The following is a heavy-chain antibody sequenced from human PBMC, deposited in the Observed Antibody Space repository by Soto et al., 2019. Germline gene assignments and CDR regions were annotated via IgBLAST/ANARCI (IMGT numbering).Heavy chain of an antibody. D-gene: IGHD4-17*01. CDR3: AKDQGSIRWPFAY. V-gene: IGHV3-23*01. CDR2: ISGSGGST. CDR1: GFTFSSYA. Sequence: EVQLLESGGGLVRPGGSLRLSCAASGFTFSSYAMSWVRQAPGKGLEWVSAISGSGGSTYYADSVKGRFTISRDNSKNTLYLQMNSLRAEDTAVYYCAKDQGSIRWPFAYWGQGTLVTVSS. J-gene: IGHJ4*02.